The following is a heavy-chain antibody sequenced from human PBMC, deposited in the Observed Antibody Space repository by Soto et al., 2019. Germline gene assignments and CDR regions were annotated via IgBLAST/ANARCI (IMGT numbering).Heavy chain of an antibody. CDR1: GGSVSSGDYY. D-gene: IGHD5-18*01. V-gene: IGHV4-61*08. CDR2: IYYSGNT. CDR3: ARIPVDTSMIYWLDP. J-gene: IGHJ5*02. Sequence: PSETLSLNCTVSGGSVSSGDYYWSWIRQPPGKGLEWIGYIYYSGNTNYNPALKSRVIISVDTSKNLFSLKLTSVTAADTAVYYCARIPVDTSMIYWLDPWGQGTLVTVSS.